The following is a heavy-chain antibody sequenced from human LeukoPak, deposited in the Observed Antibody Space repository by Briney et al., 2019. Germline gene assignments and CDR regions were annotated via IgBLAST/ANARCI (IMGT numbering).Heavy chain of an antibody. CDR3: ARHIHSARLPWRVFQATLSLDS. V-gene: IGHV5-51*01. D-gene: IGHD1-26*01. CDR1: GYIFTNYW. J-gene: IGHJ4*02. Sequence: GESLKISCKGSGYIFTNYWIGWVRQRPGKGLQWMGIIYPGDSDTRYSPSFQGQVTISADKSVTTAYLQWNNLRASDTAVYYCARHIHSARLPWRVFQATLSLDSWGQGTLVTVS. CDR2: IYPGDSDT.